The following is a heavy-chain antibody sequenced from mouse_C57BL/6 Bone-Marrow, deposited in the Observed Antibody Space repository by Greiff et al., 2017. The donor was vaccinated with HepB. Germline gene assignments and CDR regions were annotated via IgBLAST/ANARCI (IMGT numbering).Heavy chain of an antibody. CDR2: ISSGGDYI. CDR3: TRITTVVEGAMDY. CDR1: GFTFSSYA. J-gene: IGHJ4*01. D-gene: IGHD1-1*01. Sequence: EVKLVESGEGLVKPGGSLKLSCAASGFTFSSYAMSWVRQTPEKRLEWVAYISSGGDYIYYADTVKGRFTISRDNARNTLYLQMSSLKSEDTAMYYCTRITTVVEGAMDYWGQGTSVTVSS. V-gene: IGHV5-9-1*02.